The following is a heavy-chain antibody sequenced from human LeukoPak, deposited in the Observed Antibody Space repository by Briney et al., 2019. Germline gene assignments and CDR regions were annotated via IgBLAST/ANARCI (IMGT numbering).Heavy chain of an antibody. CDR1: GYTFATYG. D-gene: IGHD6-13*01. J-gene: IGHJ4*02. V-gene: IGHV1-18*01. Sequence: GASVKVSCKASGYTFATYGFCWVRQAPGHGLEWMGWISANTGKIDYAQKFQGRVAMTTDTSTSTAYMELGSLRPNDTAVYFCAKVAGDRMDYWGQGTLVTVSS. CDR2: ISANTGKI. CDR3: AKVAGDRMDY.